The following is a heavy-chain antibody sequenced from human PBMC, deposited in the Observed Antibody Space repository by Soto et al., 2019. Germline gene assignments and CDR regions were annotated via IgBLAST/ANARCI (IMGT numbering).Heavy chain of an antibody. CDR1: GFSFSNYW. CDR2: INSDGTLT. V-gene: IGHV3-74*01. CDR3: ARGSAGAYDSTYDW. Sequence: GGSLRLSCAASGFSFSNYWMHWVRQAPGKGLVWVSRINSDGTLTNYADSVKGRFTISTDNAKNTLRLQMNSLRAKDTDVYDCARGSAGAYDSTYDWWGQGTLVTVSS. D-gene: IGHD5-12*01. J-gene: IGHJ4*02.